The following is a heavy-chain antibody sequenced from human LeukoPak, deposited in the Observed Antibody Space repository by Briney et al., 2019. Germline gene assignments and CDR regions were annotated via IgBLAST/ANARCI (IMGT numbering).Heavy chain of an antibody. CDR3: ARRGYDILSGLSYYGMDV. J-gene: IGHJ6*02. D-gene: IGHD3-9*01. CDR1: GGSTSDYY. V-gene: IGHV4-59*08. CDR2: IYYSGST. Sequence: SETLSVTCTASGGSTSDYYWSWIRQPPGKGLEWIGYIYYSGSTNYNPSLKSRVTISVDTSKNQFSLKLSSVTGADTAVYYCARRGYDILSGLSYYGMDVWGQGTTVTVSS.